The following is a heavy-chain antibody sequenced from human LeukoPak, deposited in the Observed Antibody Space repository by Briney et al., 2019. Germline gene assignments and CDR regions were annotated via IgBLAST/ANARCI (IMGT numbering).Heavy chain of an antibody. CDR2: ISGSGGST. D-gene: IGHD1-26*01. Sequence: GGSLRLSCAASGFTFNNYAMNWVRQAPGKGLEWVSAISGSGGSTYYADSVKGRFTISRDNSKSTLYLQMNSLRAEDTAVYYCAKDHFSGSYYEGIDYWGQGTLVTVSS. CDR1: GFTFNNYA. V-gene: IGHV3-23*01. J-gene: IGHJ4*02. CDR3: AKDHFSGSYYEGIDY.